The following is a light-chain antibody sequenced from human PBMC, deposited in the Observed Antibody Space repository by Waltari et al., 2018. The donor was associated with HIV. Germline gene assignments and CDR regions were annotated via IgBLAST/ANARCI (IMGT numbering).Light chain of an antibody. CDR1: TSNIGSKP. Sequence: QSMLTQAPSESGTPGQRVTIYCSGSTSNIGSKPVIWYHQLPGTAPKLLIYSNNQRTSGVPDRFSGSKSGTSASLAISGLQFEDEAVYYCASWDDRLYGPVFGGGTQLTVL. CDR3: ASWDDRLYGPV. CDR2: SNN. J-gene: IGLJ3*02. V-gene: IGLV1-44*01.